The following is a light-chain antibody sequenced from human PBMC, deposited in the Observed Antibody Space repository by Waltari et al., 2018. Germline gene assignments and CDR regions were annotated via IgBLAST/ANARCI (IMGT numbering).Light chain of an antibody. Sequence: DIVLTQSPATLSLSPGQRATLPRRANESVSSFLAWYQQKPGQAPRLLIYDASNRPTGIPARFSCSGSGTDFTLTISSLEPEDFAVYYCQHRRNWSSYTFGQGTKLEI. J-gene: IGKJ2*01. CDR2: DAS. CDR3: QHRRNWSSYT. V-gene: IGKV3-11*01. CDR1: ESVSSF.